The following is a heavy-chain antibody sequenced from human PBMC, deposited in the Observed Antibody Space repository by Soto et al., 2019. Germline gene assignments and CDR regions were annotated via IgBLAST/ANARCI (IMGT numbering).Heavy chain of an antibody. J-gene: IGHJ1*01. CDR2: IYHSGST. CDR1: GGSISSGGYS. V-gene: IGHV4-30-2*01. Sequence: PSETLSLTCAVSGGSISSGGYSWSWIRQPPGKGLEWIGYIYHSGSTYYNPSLKSRVTISVDRSKNQFSLKLSSVTAADTAVYYCARVAPEYSSGHPASFQHWGQGTLVTVSS. CDR3: ARVAPEYSSGHPASFQH. D-gene: IGHD6-19*01.